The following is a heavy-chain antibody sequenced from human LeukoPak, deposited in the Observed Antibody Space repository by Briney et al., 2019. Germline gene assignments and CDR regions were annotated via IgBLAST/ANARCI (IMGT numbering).Heavy chain of an antibody. V-gene: IGHV3-7*01. D-gene: IGHD3-22*01. CDR2: IKQDGSEK. CDR3: ARLPFRQWLDY. CDR1: GFTFSGYC. J-gene: IGHJ4*02. Sequence: PGGSLRLSCAASGFTFSGYCMSWGRRAPGRGLEWVANIKQDGSEKYYVDSVKGRFTISRDNAKNSLYLQMNSLRAEDTAVYYCARLPFRQWLDYWGQGTLVTVSS.